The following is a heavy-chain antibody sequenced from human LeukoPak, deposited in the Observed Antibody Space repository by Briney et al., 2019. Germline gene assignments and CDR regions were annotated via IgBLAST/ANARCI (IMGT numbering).Heavy chain of an antibody. J-gene: IGHJ4*02. Sequence: GASVKVSCKASGYTFTGYYMHWVRQAPGQGLEWMGWINPNSGGTNYAQKFQGRVTMTRDTSISTAYMELSRLRSDDTAVYYCASAVQRMVGATGALDYWGQGTLVTVSS. CDR1: GYTFTGYY. CDR2: INPNSGGT. D-gene: IGHD1-26*01. CDR3: ASAVQRMVGATGALDY. V-gene: IGHV1-2*02.